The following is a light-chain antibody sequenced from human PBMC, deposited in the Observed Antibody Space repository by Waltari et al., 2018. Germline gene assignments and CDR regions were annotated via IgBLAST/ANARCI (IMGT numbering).Light chain of an antibody. CDR2: GAS. Sequence: IVMTQSPATLSVSPGEGPTLACRVSQSVSSNLAWYQQKPSQAPRLLIYGASTRATGLPVRFSGSGSGTEFTLTISSLQSEDFAVYYCQQYNNWPPLFGQGTKVEIK. J-gene: IGKJ1*01. CDR3: QQYNNWPPL. V-gene: IGKV3-15*01. CDR1: QSVSSN.